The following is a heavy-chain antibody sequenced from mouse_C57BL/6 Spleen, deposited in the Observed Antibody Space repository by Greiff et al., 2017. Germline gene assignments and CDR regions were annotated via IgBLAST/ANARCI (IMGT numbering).Heavy chain of an antibody. Sequence: EVQLQQSGPELVKPGASVKLSCKASGYSFTDYNMHWVKQSHGKSLEWIGVINPNYGTTSYNQKFKGKATLTVDQSSSTAYMQLNSLTSEDSAVYYCAREGHYYGSSYRYFEVWGTGTTVTVSS. J-gene: IGHJ1*03. CDR2: INPNYGTT. CDR1: GYSFTDYN. D-gene: IGHD1-1*01. CDR3: AREGHYYGSSYRYFEV. V-gene: IGHV1-39*01.